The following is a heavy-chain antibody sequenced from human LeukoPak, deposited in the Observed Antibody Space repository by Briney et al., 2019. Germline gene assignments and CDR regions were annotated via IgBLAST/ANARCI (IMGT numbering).Heavy chain of an antibody. Sequence: SETLSLTCAVSGYSISSGYYWGWIRQPPGKGLEWIGSIYNSGSTYYNPSLKSRVTISVDTSKDHFSLNLNSVTAAVTAVYYCARHRRYCSSSNCYTFDYWGQGALVTVSS. J-gene: IGHJ4*02. D-gene: IGHD2-2*02. CDR3: ARHRRYCSSSNCYTFDY. CDR1: GYSISSGYY. V-gene: IGHV4-38-2*01. CDR2: IYNSGST.